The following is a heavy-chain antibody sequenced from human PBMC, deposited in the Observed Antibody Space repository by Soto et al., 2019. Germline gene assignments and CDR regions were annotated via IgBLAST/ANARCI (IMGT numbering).Heavy chain of an antibody. CDR2: ISAYNGHT. CDR1: GYSFTSHG. J-gene: IGHJ6*02. CDR3: ARDNGFGESDV. V-gene: IGHV1-18*01. D-gene: IGHD3-10*01. Sequence: QVQLVQSGAEVKKPGASVKVSCKASGYSFTSHGITWVRQAPGKGLEWMGWISAYNGHTNYAQKLQGRVTMTTDTTTRTAYMELRSLRSDDTAVYYWARDNGFGESDVWGQGTTVTVSS.